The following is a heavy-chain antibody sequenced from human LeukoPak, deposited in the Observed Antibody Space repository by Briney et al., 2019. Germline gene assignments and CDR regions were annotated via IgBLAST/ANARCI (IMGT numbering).Heavy chain of an antibody. CDR3: ARGGRGRYYYDSSGYSNSDY. Sequence: SVKVSCKASGYTFTSYGISWVRQAPGQGLEWMGWISAYNGNTNYAQKLQGRVTMTTDTSTSTAYTELRSLRSDDTAVYYCARGGRGRYYYDSSGYSNSDYWGQGTLVTVSS. V-gene: IGHV1-18*01. D-gene: IGHD3-22*01. CDR2: ISAYNGNT. CDR1: GYTFTSYG. J-gene: IGHJ4*02.